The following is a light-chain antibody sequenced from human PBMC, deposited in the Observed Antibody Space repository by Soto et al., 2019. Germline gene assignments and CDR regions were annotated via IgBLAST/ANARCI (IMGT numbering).Light chain of an antibody. CDR2: EVN. CDR3: SSYAGTPFV. V-gene: IGLV2-8*01. Sequence: QSALTQPPSASGSPGQSVTISCTGTSSDVGRYNYVSWYQQHPGKAPKLMISEVNKRASGVPDRVSGSKSGNTASLTVSGLQAEDEADYYCSSYAGTPFVFGTGTKLTVL. J-gene: IGLJ1*01. CDR1: SSDVGRYNY.